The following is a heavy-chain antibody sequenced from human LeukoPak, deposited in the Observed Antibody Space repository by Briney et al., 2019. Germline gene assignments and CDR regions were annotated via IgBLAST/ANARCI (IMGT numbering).Heavy chain of an antibody. D-gene: IGHD3-10*01. Sequence: SGGSLRLSCAASGFTLSSYWMSWVRQAPGKGLEWVANIKQDGSEKYYVDSVKGRFTISRDNAKNSLYLQMNSLRAEDTAVYYCARGRDLFDYWGQGTLVTVSS. CDR3: ARGRDLFDY. CDR2: IKQDGSEK. J-gene: IGHJ4*02. V-gene: IGHV3-7*01. CDR1: GFTLSSYW.